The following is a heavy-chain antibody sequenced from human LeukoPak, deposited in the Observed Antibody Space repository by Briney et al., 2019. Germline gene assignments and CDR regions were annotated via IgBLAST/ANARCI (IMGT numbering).Heavy chain of an antibody. CDR1: GFNFDNFA. J-gene: IGHJ4*02. CDR3: ARGGLFAYYFDY. V-gene: IGHV3-30*04. D-gene: IGHD3-10*02. CDR2: ISHDGRTK. Sequence: PGGSLRLSCVVSGFNFDNFAMHWVRQPLGKGLEWVAVISHDGRTKYYADSMKGRITISRDNAKNTVYLEINSLRAEDTAVYYCARGGLFAYYFDYWGQGTLVTVSS.